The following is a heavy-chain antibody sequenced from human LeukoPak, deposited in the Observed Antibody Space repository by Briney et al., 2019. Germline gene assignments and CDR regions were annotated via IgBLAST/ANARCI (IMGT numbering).Heavy chain of an antibody. Sequence: ASAKVSCKASGYTFTGYHMHWVRQAPGQGLEWMGRINPNSGDTNYAQKFQGRVTMTRDTSISTAYMELSRLRSDDTAVYYCARDYCSSTSCLFDYWGQGTLVTVSS. D-gene: IGHD2-2*01. V-gene: IGHV1-2*06. CDR3: ARDYCSSTSCLFDY. J-gene: IGHJ4*02. CDR2: INPNSGDT. CDR1: GYTFTGYH.